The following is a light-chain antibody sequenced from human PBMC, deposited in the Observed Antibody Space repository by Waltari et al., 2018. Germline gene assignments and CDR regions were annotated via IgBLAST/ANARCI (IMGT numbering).Light chain of an antibody. CDR1: SSNIGTNY. CDR2: MNN. V-gene: IGLV1-47*01. CDR3: AAWDDSLSGRWV. J-gene: IGLJ3*02. Sequence: QSVLTQPPSASGTPGQRVTISCSGSSSNIGTNYVYWYQQLPGTGPKLLIYMNNQRPSGVPDRFSGSKSGTSASLAISGLRSEDEADYYCAAWDDSLSGRWVFGGGTKLTVL.